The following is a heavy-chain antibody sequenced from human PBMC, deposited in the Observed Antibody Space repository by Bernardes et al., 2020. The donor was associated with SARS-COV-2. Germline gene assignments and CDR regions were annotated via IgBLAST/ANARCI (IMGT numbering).Heavy chain of an antibody. Sequence: GGSLRLSCAASGFTFSSYGMHWVRQAPGKGLEWVAVIWYDGSNKYYADSEKGRFTISRDNSKNTLYLQMNSLRAEDTAVYYCARVTQYSGYDSFDYWGQGTLVTVSS. D-gene: IGHD5-12*01. J-gene: IGHJ4*02. CDR3: ARVTQYSGYDSFDY. CDR1: GFTFSSYG. CDR2: IWYDGSNK. V-gene: IGHV3-33*01.